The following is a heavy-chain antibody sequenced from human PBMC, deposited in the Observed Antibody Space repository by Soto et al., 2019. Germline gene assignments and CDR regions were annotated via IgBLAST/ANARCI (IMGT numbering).Heavy chain of an antibody. V-gene: IGHV3-30*18. CDR3: AKDLLTLGYCSRTSCHTYYYYGMDV. Sequence: PGGSLRLSCAASGFTFSSYGMHWVRQAPGKGLEWVAVISYDGSNKYYADSVKGRFTISRDNSKNTLYLQMNSLRAEDTAVYYCAKDLLTLGYCSRTSCHTYYYYGMDVWGQGTTVTVSS. CDR2: ISYDGSNK. D-gene: IGHD2-2*02. CDR1: GFTFSSYG. J-gene: IGHJ6*02.